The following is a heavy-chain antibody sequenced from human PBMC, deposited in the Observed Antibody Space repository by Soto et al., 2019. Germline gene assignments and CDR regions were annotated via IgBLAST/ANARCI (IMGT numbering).Heavy chain of an antibody. Sequence: EVQLVESGGGLVQSGGSLRLSCAASGFTLSSYSMNWVRQAPGKGLEWVSYISSSNSIIYYADSVKGRFTISRDNAKNALYLQMNGLRDEDTAVCYWGGSGRYTSYYHYGMDVWGQGTTVTVSS. CDR2: ISSSNSII. J-gene: IGHJ6*02. D-gene: IGHD3-10*01. CDR1: GFTLSSYS. V-gene: IGHV3-48*02. CDR3: GGSGRYTSYYHYGMDV.